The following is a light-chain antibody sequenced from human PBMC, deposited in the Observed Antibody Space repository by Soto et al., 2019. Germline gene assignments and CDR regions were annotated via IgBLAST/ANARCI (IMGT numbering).Light chain of an antibody. CDR1: QSVSSSS. V-gene: IGKV3-20*01. J-gene: IGKJ1*01. CDR3: QQYGGSPRT. CDR2: DAS. Sequence: EIVLTQSPCTLSLSPLERSTLSCRASQSVSSSSLAWYQRRRGQAPRLLIHDASSRATGIPDRFSGSGSGTDFTLTISRLEPEDFAVYYCQQYGGSPRTFGQGTKVDIK.